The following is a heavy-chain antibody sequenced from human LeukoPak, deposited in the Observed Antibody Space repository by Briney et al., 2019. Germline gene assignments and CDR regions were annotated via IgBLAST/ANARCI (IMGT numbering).Heavy chain of an antibody. J-gene: IGHJ4*02. Sequence: GASVKVSCKASGYTFTSYAMHWVRQAPGQRLEWMGWINAGNGNTKYSQKFQGRVTITRDTSASTAYMELSSLRSEDTAVYYCARGLWYYDSSGQEDYFDYWGQGTLVTVSS. CDR3: ARGLWYYDSSGQEDYFDY. V-gene: IGHV1-3*01. CDR1: GYTFTSYA. D-gene: IGHD3-22*01. CDR2: INAGNGNT.